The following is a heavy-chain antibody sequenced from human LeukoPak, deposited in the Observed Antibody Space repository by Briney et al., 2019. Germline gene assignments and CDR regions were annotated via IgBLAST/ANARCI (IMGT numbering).Heavy chain of an antibody. CDR1: GFTFSIYW. J-gene: IGHJ3*02. D-gene: IGHD3-10*01. Sequence: PGGSLRLSCAASGFTFSIYWVHWVCQAPGKGLVWVSSINSDGSSTSYADSVKGRFTISRDNAKNSLYLQMGGLRAEDTAVYYCARGRSITLLRGVAMSDGFDIWGQGAMVTVSS. CDR3: ARGRSITLLRGVAMSDGFDI. V-gene: IGHV3-74*01. CDR2: INSDGSST.